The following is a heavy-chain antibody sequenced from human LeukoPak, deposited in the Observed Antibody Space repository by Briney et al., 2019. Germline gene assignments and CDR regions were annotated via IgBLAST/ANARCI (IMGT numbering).Heavy chain of an antibody. J-gene: IGHJ4*02. Sequence: SQTLSLTCTVSGGSISSGSYYWSWIRQPAGKGLEWIGRIYTSGSTNYNPSLKSRVTISVDTSKNQFSLKLSSVTAADTAVYYCARGRAGLSYVLWYWGQGTLVTVSS. V-gene: IGHV4-61*02. CDR2: IYTSGST. D-gene: IGHD5-18*01. CDR3: ARGRAGLSYVLWY. CDR1: GGSISSGSYY.